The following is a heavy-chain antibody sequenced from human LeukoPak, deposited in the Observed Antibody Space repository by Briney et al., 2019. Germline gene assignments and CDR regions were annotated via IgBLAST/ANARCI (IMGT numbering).Heavy chain of an antibody. Sequence: GGSLRLSCAASGFTFSTYEMNWVRQAPGKGLEWVSSISSRAGTIYYAGSVKGRFTISRDNAKNSLHLQMNTLRAEDTAVYYCARVGVLSSSWLLYWGQGTLVTVSS. V-gene: IGHV3-48*03. D-gene: IGHD6-13*01. CDR2: ISSRAGTI. J-gene: IGHJ4*02. CDR3: ARVGVLSSSWLLY. CDR1: GFTFSTYE.